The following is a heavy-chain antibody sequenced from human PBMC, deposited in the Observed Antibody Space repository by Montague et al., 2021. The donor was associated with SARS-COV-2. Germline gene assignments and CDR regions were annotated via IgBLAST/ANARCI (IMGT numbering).Heavy chain of an antibody. CDR2: INHSGST. V-gene: IGHV4-34*01. CDR3: ARSGGGYTGSYYLEDYSYGMDV. CDR1: GGSFSGYY. J-gene: IGHJ6*02. D-gene: IGHD1-26*01. Sequence: SETLSLTCTVYGGSFSGYYWSWVRQPPGKGLELMWEINHSGSTNYNPSLKSRVTISVDTSKNHFSLKLSSVTAADTAVYYCARSGGGYTGSYYLEDYSYGMDVWGQGTPVTVSS.